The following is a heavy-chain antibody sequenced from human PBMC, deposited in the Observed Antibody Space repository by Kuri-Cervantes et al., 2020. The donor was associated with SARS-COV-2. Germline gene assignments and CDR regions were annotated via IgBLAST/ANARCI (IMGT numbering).Heavy chain of an antibody. CDR1: GYTFTSYY. V-gene: IGHV1-46*01. Sequence: ASVKVSCKASGYTFTSYYMHWVRQAPGQGLEGMGIINPSGGSTSYAQKFQGRVTMTRDTSTSTVYLELSSLRSEDTAVYYCARAFGWADAFDIWGQGTMVTVSS. J-gene: IGHJ3*02. D-gene: IGHD3-10*01. CDR3: ARAFGWADAFDI. CDR2: INPSGGST.